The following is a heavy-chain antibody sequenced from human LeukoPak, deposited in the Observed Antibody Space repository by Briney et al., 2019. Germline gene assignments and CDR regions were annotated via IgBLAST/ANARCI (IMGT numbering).Heavy chain of an antibody. J-gene: IGHJ6*02. CDR1: GYTFTSYY. V-gene: IGHV1-46*01. D-gene: IGHD6-19*01. CDR2: INPSGGST. Sequence: EASVKVSCKASGYTFTSYYMHWVRQAPGQGLEWMGIINPSGGSTSYAQKFQGGVTMTRDTSTSTVYMELSSLRSEDTAVYYCARAPEYSSGWYVHYYYGMDVWGQGTTVTVSS. CDR3: ARAPEYSSGWYVHYYYGMDV.